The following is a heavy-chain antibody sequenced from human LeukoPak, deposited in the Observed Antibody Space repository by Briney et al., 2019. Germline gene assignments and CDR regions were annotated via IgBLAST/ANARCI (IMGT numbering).Heavy chain of an antibody. J-gene: IGHJ4*02. V-gene: IGHV3-23*01. CDR2: ISGSGGST. CDR3: AKEGPMVRDFDY. CDR1: GFTFSTYA. D-gene: IGHD3-10*01. Sequence: GGPLRLSCAASGFTFSTYAMSWVRQASGKGLEWVSAISGSGGSTNYADSVKGRFTISRDNSKNTLYLQMNSLRAEDTAVYYCAKEGPMVRDFDYWGQGTLVTVSS.